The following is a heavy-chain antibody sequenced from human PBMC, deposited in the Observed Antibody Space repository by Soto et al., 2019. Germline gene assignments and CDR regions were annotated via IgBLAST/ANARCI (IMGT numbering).Heavy chain of an antibody. CDR2: ISAYNGNT. Sequence: ASVKVSCKASGYTFTSYGISWVRQAPGQGLEWMGWISAYNGNTNYAQKLQGRVTMTSDTSTSTAYMELRSLRSDDTAVYYCASDLICSSGSCSYGMDVWGQGTTVTVSS. D-gene: IGHD2-15*01. CDR3: ASDLICSSGSCSYGMDV. J-gene: IGHJ6*02. V-gene: IGHV1-18*01. CDR1: GYTFTSYG.